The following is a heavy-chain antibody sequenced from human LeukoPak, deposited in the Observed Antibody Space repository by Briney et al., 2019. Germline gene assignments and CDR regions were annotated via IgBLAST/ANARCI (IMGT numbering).Heavy chain of an antibody. CDR2: IWYDGSNK. CDR3: AKDRQLHDYGGNSYYFDY. D-gene: IGHD4-23*01. J-gene: IGHJ4*02. Sequence: GGSLRLSCAASGFTFSSYGMHWVRQAPGKGLEWVAVIWYDGSNKYYADSVKGRFTISRDNSKNTLYLQMNRLRAEDTAVYYCAKDRQLHDYGGNSYYFDYWGQGTLVTVSS. CDR1: GFTFSSYG. V-gene: IGHV3-33*06.